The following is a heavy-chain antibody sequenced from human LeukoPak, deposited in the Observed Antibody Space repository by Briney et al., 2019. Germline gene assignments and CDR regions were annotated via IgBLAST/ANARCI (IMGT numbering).Heavy chain of an antibody. J-gene: IGHJ4*02. CDR2: IYYSEST. Sequence: PSETLSLTCTVSGVSISSSSYYWGWIRQPPGKGLEWIGSIYYSESTYYNPSLKSRVTISVDTSKYQFSLKVSSVTAADTAVYYCASGYDYGSGSYSAFDYWGQGTLVTVSS. V-gene: IGHV4-39*01. CDR3: ASGYDYGSGSYSAFDY. CDR1: GVSISSSSYY. D-gene: IGHD3-10*01.